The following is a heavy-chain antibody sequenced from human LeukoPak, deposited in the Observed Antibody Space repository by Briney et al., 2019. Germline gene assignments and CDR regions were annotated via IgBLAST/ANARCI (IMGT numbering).Heavy chain of an antibody. CDR2: FSGSGGST. CDR1: GFILSNYA. J-gene: IGHJ5*02. V-gene: IGHV3-23*01. Sequence: GGSLRLSCAASGFILSNYAMSWVRQAPGKGLQWVSAFSGSGGSTYYADSVKGRFTISRDNAKNSLYLQMNSLRAEDTALYYCARERCSGGSCYGYWFDPWGQGTLVTVSS. CDR3: ARERCSGGSCYGYWFDP. D-gene: IGHD2-15*01.